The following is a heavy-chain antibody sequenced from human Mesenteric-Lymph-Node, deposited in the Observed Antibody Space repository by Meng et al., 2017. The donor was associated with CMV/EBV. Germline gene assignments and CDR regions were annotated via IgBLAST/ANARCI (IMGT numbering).Heavy chain of an antibody. CDR3: ARSASSSWPFDY. J-gene: IGHJ4*02. CDR1: GLCLPCYW. V-gene: IGHV5-10-1*01. CDR2: VDPSDTYT. Sequence: CNSSGLCLPCYWFPWVRQVRGEGQELRARVDPSDTYTNYSPYCRGHVTISVAKSISTAYLQWNSLKASDTAMYYCARSASSSWPFDYWGQGTLVTVSS. D-gene: IGHD6-13*01.